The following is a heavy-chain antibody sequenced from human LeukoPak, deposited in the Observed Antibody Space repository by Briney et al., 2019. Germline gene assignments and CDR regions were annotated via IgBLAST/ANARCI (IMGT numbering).Heavy chain of an antibody. D-gene: IGHD6-13*01. V-gene: IGHV3-23*01. CDR3: AKDQLAFSSWLLFDY. J-gene: IGHJ4*02. CDR1: GFTLSSYA. Sequence: GGSPRLSCAASGFTLSSYAMSRVPQAPREGLGWVSAISGSGGSTYYADSVEGRFTISRDNSKNTLYLQMNSLRAEDTAVYYCAKDQLAFSSWLLFDYWGQGTLVTVSS. CDR2: ISGSGGST.